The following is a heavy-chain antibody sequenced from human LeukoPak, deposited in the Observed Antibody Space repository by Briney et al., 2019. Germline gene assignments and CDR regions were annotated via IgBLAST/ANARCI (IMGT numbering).Heavy chain of an antibody. CDR1: GFTFTKSA. J-gene: IGHJ4*02. V-gene: IGHV1-58*01. CDR2: IVVGSGNT. Sequence: SVKVSCKASGFTFTKSALQWVRQARGQRLEWIGWIVVGSGNTDYAQKFQERVTITRDMFTSTAYMELSSLRSDDTAVYYCARNFYFGSSGYYHYWGQGTLVTVSS. D-gene: IGHD3-22*01. CDR3: ARNFYFGSSGYYHY.